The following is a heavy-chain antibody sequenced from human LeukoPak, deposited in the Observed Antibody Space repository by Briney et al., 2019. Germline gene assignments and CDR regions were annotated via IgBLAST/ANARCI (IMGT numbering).Heavy chain of an antibody. Sequence: GGSLRLSCAASGFTFSTYAIHWVRQAPGKGLEWVAVIRYDGSEQYYADSVKGRFIISRDNSKSTSDLQMNSLRAEDTAVYYCAREGDSRWGELSPWGQGTLVTVSA. CDR2: IRYDGSEQ. CDR3: AREGDSRWGELSP. D-gene: IGHD3-16*02. J-gene: IGHJ1*01. CDR1: GFTFSTYA. V-gene: IGHV3-33*01.